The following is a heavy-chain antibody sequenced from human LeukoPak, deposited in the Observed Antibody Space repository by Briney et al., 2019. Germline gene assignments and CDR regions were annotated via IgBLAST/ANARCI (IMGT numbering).Heavy chain of an antibody. D-gene: IGHD2-21*02. Sequence: PGGSLRLSCAASGFTVSSNYMSWVRQAPGKGLEWVSVIYSGGSTYYADSVKGRFTISRDNSKNTLYLQMNSLRAEDTAVYYCARGAPYCGGDCYSYYFDYWGQGTLVTVSS. CDR2: IYSGGST. CDR3: ARGAPYCGGDCYSYYFDY. V-gene: IGHV3-53*01. CDR1: GFTVSSNY. J-gene: IGHJ4*02.